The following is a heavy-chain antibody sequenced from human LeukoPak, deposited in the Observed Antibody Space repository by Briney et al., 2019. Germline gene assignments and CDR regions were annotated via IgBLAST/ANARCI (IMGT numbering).Heavy chain of an antibody. CDR2: VYYGRSP. J-gene: IGHJ4*02. D-gene: IGHD6-25*01. Sequence: SETLSLTCTVSGDSISRSTYYWAWIRQPPGTGLEWIGSVYYGRSPYINPSLESRATISVDTSKNRFSLKMSSVTAADTAVYYCARSSGTGTFSYWGQGTLVTVSS. CDR1: GDSISRSTYY. V-gene: IGHV4-39*02. CDR3: ARSSGTGTFSY.